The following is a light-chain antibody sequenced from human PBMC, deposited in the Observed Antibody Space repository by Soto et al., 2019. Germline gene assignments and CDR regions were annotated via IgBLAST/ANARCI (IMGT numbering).Light chain of an antibody. Sequence: SYELTQPPSVSVSPGQTARITCSGDALPKQYSNWYQQKPGQAPVLVIYKDSERPSGIPERFSGSSSGTTVTLTISGAQAEDEADYYCQSADSSDTYPIFGGGTKVTVL. CDR1: ALPKQY. J-gene: IGLJ2*01. V-gene: IGLV3-25*03. CDR2: KDS. CDR3: QSADSSDTYPI.